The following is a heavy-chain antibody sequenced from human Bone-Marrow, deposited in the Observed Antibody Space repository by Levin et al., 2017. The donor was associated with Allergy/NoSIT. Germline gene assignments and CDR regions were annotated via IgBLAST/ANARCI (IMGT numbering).Heavy chain of an antibody. J-gene: IGHJ4*02. CDR3: ARGSGNKQNFDS. V-gene: IGHV4-34*01. Sequence: SETLSLTCAVYGGSFSGHYWSWIRQPPGKGLEWIGEIEHSGSTDYNPSLKSRVTISVDTSKNQFSLKVSSVTAADTAVYYCARGSGNKQNFDSWGQGTLVTVSS. CDR2: IEHSGST. D-gene: IGHD2/OR15-2a*01. CDR1: GGSFSGHY.